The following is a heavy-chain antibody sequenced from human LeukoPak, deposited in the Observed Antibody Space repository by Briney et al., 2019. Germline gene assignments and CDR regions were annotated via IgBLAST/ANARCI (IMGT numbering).Heavy chain of an antibody. V-gene: IGHV1-18*01. CDR2: ISAYNGNT. Sequence: ASVKVSCKASGYTFTSYGISWVRQAPGQGLEWMGWISAYNGNTNYAQKFQGRVTITADESTSTAYMELSSLRSEDTAVYYCASSVLGPSIAAAAPGDYWGQGTLVTVSS. D-gene: IGHD6-13*01. J-gene: IGHJ4*02. CDR3: ASSVLGPSIAAAAPGDY. CDR1: GYTFTSYG.